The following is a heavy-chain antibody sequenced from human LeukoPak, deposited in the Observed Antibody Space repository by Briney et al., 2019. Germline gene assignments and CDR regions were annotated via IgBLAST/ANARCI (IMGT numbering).Heavy chain of an antibody. CDR3: AKVPGSFDAFDI. J-gene: IGHJ3*02. CDR1: GFTFSSYG. D-gene: IGHD2-15*01. CDR2: IRYDGSNK. V-gene: IGHV3-30*02. Sequence: GGSLRLSCAASGFTFSSYGMHWVRQAPGKGLEWVAFIRYDGSNKYYADSVKGRFTISRDNSKNTLYPQMNSLRAEDTAVYYCAKVPGSFDAFDIWGQGTMVTVSS.